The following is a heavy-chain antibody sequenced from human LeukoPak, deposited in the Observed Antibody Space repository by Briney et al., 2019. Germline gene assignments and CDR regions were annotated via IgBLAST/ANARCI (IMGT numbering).Heavy chain of an antibody. CDR1: GFIFSQYS. CDR3: AKDVRRCNGGCT. CDR2: ISASGGDT. J-gene: IGHJ5*02. D-gene: IGHD2-8*01. V-gene: IGHV3-23*01. Sequence: GGSLRLSCAASGFIFSQYSMNWVRQAPGKGLEWVSGISASGGDTFYADSVKGRFTISRDNSKNTLSLQMNGLRVEDTAIYYCAKDVRRCNGGCTWGQGTLVTVSS.